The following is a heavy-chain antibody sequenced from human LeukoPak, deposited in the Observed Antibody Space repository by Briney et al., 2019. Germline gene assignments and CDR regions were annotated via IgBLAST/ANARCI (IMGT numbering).Heavy chain of an antibody. Sequence: HPGGSLRLSCAASGFTFSSYAMSRVRQAPGKGLEWVSAFSGSGGSTYYADSVKGRFTISRDNSKNTLYLQMNSLRAEDTAVYYCAKYYGSGSYRRDAYYFDYWGQGTLVTVSS. CDR3: AKYYGSGSYRRDAYYFDY. CDR2: FSGSGGST. D-gene: IGHD3-10*01. V-gene: IGHV3-23*01. J-gene: IGHJ4*02. CDR1: GFTFSSYA.